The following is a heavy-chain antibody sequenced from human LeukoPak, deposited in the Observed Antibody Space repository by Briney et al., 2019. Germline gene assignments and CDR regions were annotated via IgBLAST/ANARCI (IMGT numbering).Heavy chain of an antibody. CDR1: GFTFSSYA. CDR3: ARYVFKWELLGPPKRAFDI. CDR2: ISGSGGST. Sequence: GGSLRLSCAASGFTFSSYAMSWVRQAPGKGLEWVSAISGSGGSTYYADSVKGRFTISRDNSKNTLYLQMNSLRAEDTAVYYCARYVFKWELLGPPKRAFDIWGQGTMVTVSS. V-gene: IGHV3-23*01. J-gene: IGHJ3*02. D-gene: IGHD1-26*01.